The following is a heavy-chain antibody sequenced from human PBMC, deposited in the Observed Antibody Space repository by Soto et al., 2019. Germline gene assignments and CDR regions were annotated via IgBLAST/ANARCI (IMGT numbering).Heavy chain of an antibody. Sequence: SETLSLTCAVSGGSISSGGYSWSWIRQPPGKGLEWIGYIYHSGSTYYNPSLKSRVTISVDRSKNQFSLKLSSVTAADTAVYYCARGNGETIFGVVPQYYFDYWGQGTLVTVSS. D-gene: IGHD3-3*01. CDR2: IYHSGST. V-gene: IGHV4-30-2*01. J-gene: IGHJ4*02. CDR1: GGSISSGGYS. CDR3: ARGNGETIFGVVPQYYFDY.